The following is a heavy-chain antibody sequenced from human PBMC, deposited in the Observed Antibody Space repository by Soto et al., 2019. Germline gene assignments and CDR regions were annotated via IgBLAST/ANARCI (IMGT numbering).Heavy chain of an antibody. CDR3: GRDGVSGDLWGIYCSGGSCYPGHDVFDI. CDR2: ISSSSSTI. V-gene: IGHV3-48*01. J-gene: IGHJ3*02. Sequence: PGGSLRLSCAASGFTFSSYSMNWVRQAPGKGLEWVSYISSSSSTIYYADSVKGRFTISRENAKTSFFWKLNSLRAEDTVVFYCGRDGVSGDLWGIYCSGGSCYPGHDVFDIWGQGTMVTVSS. D-gene: IGHD2-15*01. CDR1: GFTFSSYS.